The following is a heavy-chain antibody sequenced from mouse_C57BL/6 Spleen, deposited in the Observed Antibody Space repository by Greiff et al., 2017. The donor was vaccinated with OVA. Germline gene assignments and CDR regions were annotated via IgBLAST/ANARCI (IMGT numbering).Heavy chain of an antibody. CDR1: GFTFSDYG. CDR2: ISSGSSTI. Sequence: DVMLVESGGGLVKPGGSLKLSCAASGFTFSDYGMHWVRQAPEKGLEWVSYISSGSSTIYYADTVKGRFTISRDNAKNTLFLQMTSLRSEDTAMYYCARPSVGLWYFDVWGTGTTVTVSS. V-gene: IGHV5-17*01. CDR3: ARPSVGLWYFDV. D-gene: IGHD4-1*01. J-gene: IGHJ1*03.